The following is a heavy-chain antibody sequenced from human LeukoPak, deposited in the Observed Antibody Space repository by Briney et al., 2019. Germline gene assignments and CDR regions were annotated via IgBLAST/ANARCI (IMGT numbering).Heavy chain of an antibody. CDR2: INQDGSER. Sequence: GGSLRLSCAASGFTFSTYWMSWVRQAPGKGLEWVANINQDGSERNYVDSVKGRFTVSRDNAKTSLYLQMNSLRAEDTAINYCARNAFDIWGQGTMVTVSS. CDR3: ARNAFDI. CDR1: GFTFSTYW. J-gene: IGHJ3*02. V-gene: IGHV3-7*01.